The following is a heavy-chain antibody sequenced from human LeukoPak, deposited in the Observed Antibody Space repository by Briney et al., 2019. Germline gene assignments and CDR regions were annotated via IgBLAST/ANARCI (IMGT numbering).Heavy chain of an antibody. V-gene: IGHV3-23*01. D-gene: IGHD3-10*01. CDR1: GFTFSSYA. CDR2: ISGSGGST. CDR3: AREVPMVRGNRGSDY. Sequence: PGGSLRLSCAASGFTFSSYAMSWVRQAPGKGLEWVSGISGSGGSTYHADSVKGRFTISRDNAKNSLYLQMNSLRAEDTAVYYCAREVPMVRGNRGSDYWGQGTLVTVSS. J-gene: IGHJ4*02.